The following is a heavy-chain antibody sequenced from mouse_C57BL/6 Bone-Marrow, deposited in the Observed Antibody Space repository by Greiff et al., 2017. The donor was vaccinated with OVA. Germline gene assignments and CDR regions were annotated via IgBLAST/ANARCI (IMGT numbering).Heavy chain of an antibody. CDR2: IYPGSGNT. Sequence: QVQLQQSGAELVRPGASVKLSCKASGYTFTDYYINWVKQRPGQGLEWIARIYPGSGNTYYNEKVKGKATLTAEKSSSTAYMQLSSLTSEDSAVYFWARWGSLGREGYFDYWGQGTTLTVSS. CDR3: ARWGSLGREGYFDY. CDR1: GYTFTDYY. J-gene: IGHJ2*01. D-gene: IGHD6-1*01. V-gene: IGHV1-76*01.